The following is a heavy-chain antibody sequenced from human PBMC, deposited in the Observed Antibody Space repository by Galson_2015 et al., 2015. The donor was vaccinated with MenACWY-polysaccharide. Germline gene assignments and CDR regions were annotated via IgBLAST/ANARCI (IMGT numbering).Heavy chain of an antibody. V-gene: IGHV1-8*01. D-gene: IGHD2-21*01. CDR1: GYRFSSYD. Sequence: SVKACGKASGYRFSSYDINWVRQACGHGLEWMGWMNPNSGNTGYAQKFQGRVAMTRDPATSTAYMELRMLRYDDTAVYYCTRIIARKHTFVDSWGQGTLVSVS. J-gene: IGHJ4*02. CDR2: MNPNSGNT. CDR3: TRIIARKHTFVDS.